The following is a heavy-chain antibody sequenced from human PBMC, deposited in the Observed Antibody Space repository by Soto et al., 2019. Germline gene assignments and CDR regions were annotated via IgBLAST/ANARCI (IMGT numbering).Heavy chain of an antibody. V-gene: IGHV4-59*01. CDR1: GGSISSYY. CDR2: IYYSGST. CDR3: ARDAGYSYGLFDY. J-gene: IGHJ4*02. D-gene: IGHD5-18*01. Sequence: PSETLSLTCTVSGGSISSYYWSWIRQPPGKGLEWIGYIYYSGSTNYNPSLKSRVTISVDTSKNQFSLKLSSVTAADTAVYYCARDAGYSYGLFDYWGQGTLVTVSS.